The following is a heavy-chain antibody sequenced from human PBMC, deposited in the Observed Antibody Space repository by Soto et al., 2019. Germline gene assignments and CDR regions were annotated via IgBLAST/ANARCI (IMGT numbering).Heavy chain of an antibody. J-gene: IGHJ6*02. V-gene: IGHV1-69*06. Sequence: SVKVSCKASGGTLSTNAISWVRQAPGQGLEWMGAIIPMFGTANYAQKFQGRVTITADKSTSTAYMELSSLRSEDTAVYYCARDLADCSSTSCSYYYYYGMDVWGQGTTVTVSS. D-gene: IGHD2-2*01. CDR1: GGTLSTNA. CDR3: ARDLADCSSTSCSYYYYYGMDV. CDR2: IIPMFGTA.